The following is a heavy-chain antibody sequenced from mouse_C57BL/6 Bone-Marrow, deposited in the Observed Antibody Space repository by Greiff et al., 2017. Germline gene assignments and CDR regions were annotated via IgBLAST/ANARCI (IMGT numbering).Heavy chain of an antibody. V-gene: IGHV15-2*01. CDR2: ILPSIGRT. J-gene: IGHJ1*03. Sequence: QVQLKESGSELRSPGSSVKLSCKDFDSEVFPIAYMSWVRQKPGHGFEWIGGILPSIGRTIYGEKFEDKATLDADTLSNTAYLELNSLTSDDSAIYYCARGTYGSSYGDWYFDVWGTATTVTVSS. D-gene: IGHD1-1*01. CDR3: ARGTYGSSYGDWYFDV. CDR1: DSEVFPIAY.